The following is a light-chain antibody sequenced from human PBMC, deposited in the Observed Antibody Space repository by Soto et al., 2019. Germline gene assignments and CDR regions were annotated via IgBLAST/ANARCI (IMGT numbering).Light chain of an antibody. CDR1: SSDVGAYDY. CDR3: SSYTTGSLVV. CDR2: KVS. V-gene: IGLV2-14*01. J-gene: IGLJ2*01. Sequence: QSALTQAASVSGSPGQSITISCTGTSSDVGAYDYVTWYQQHPGKAPKVMIYKVSKRPSGVSNRVSGSKSGNTASLTISGVQAEDEADYYCSSYTTGSLVVFGGGTKVTVL.